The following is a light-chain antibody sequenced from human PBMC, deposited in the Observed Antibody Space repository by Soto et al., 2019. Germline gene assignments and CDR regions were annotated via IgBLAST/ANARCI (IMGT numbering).Light chain of an antibody. Sequence: ESVFTQSPGTLSLSPGEKATLSCRASQSVSSSYLAWYQQKPGQAPRLLIYGASSGATGTPDRFSGSGSGTDFTLTVSRLEPEDFAVYYCQQFSSSSWTFGQGTKV. J-gene: IGKJ1*01. CDR3: QQFSSSSWT. CDR2: GAS. CDR1: QSVSSSY. V-gene: IGKV3-20*01.